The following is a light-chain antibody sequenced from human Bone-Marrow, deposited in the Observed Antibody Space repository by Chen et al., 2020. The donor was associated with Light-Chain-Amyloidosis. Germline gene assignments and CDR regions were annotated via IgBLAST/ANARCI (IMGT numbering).Light chain of an antibody. CDR3: QQYFSTPYT. CDR2: WAS. Sequence: DIVMTQSPDSLAVSLGERAAINCKSSQSVLYTSNNKNYLAWYQQKPGQPPKLLISWASTRGSGVPDRFSGSGSGTDFSLTISSLQAEDVAVYYCQQYFSTPYTFGQGIKLEI. CDR1: QSVLYTSNNKNY. V-gene: IGKV4-1*01. J-gene: IGKJ2*01.